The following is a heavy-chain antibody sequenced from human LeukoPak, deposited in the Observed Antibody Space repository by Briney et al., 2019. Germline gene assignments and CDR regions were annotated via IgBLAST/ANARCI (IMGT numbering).Heavy chain of an antibody. Sequence: ASVKVSCKASGGTFSSYAISWVRQAPGQGLEWMGWMNPNSGNTGYAQKFQGRVTMTRNTSISTAYMELSSLRSGDTAVYYCARGYGGNPIDYWGQGTLVTVSS. J-gene: IGHJ4*02. CDR1: GGTFSSYA. V-gene: IGHV1-8*02. CDR2: MNPNSGNT. D-gene: IGHD4-23*01. CDR3: ARGYGGNPIDY.